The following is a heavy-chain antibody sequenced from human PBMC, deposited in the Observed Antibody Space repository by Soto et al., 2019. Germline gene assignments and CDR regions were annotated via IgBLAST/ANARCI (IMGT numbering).Heavy chain of an antibody. Sequence: QVQLQESGPGLVKPSETLSLTCTVSCGSISSYYCSWIRQPQGKGLEWIGYIYYSGSTNYNPSLKSRVPISVDTSKNQFSLKLSSVTAADTAVYYCATDYGDYHDAFDIWGQGTMVTVSS. D-gene: IGHD4-17*01. J-gene: IGHJ3*02. V-gene: IGHV4-59*01. CDR3: ATDYGDYHDAFDI. CDR2: IYYSGST. CDR1: CGSISSYY.